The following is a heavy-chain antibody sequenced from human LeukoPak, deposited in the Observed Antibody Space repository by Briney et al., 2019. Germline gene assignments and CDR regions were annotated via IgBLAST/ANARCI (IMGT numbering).Heavy chain of an antibody. CDR1: GFTFCAYA. CDR2: IGSDNKP. CDR3: ARDLPYYVAMDV. J-gene: IGHJ6*02. Sequence: SGGSLRLSCEASGFTFCAYAMTWVRQAPGQGLEWVSSIGSDNKPHYSESVKGRFAISRDNSKSMLFLQLNSLRAEDTALYYCARDLPYYVAMDVWGQGTTVTVSS. V-gene: IGHV3-23*01. D-gene: IGHD3-10*02.